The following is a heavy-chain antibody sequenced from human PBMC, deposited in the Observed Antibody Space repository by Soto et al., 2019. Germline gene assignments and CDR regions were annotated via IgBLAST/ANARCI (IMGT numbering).Heavy chain of an antibody. J-gene: IGHJ4*02. CDR3: ARDRRNTAMPLSPTDY. Sequence: GASVQVSCKASGYTFTSYAMHWVRQAPGQRFEWMGWINAGNCNTKFSQKFQGRVTITRDTSASTAYMELSSLRSEDTAVYYCARDRRNTAMPLSPTDYWGQGTLVTVSS. D-gene: IGHD5-18*01. CDR1: GYTFTSYA. V-gene: IGHV1-3*01. CDR2: INAGNCNT.